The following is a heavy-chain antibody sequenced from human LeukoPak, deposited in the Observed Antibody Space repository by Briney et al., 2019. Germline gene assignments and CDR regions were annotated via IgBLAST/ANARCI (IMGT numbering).Heavy chain of an antibody. CDR3: TTVPLSSYGYVDWFDA. Sequence: GGSLRLSCAASGFTFSNACMSWVRQAPGKGLEWVCRIKSKTDGGTTDYAAPVKGRFTISRDDSKNTLYLQMNSLKTEDTAVYYCTTVPLSSYGYVDWFDAGGRGRLVTVSS. J-gene: IGHJ5*02. V-gene: IGHV3-15*01. D-gene: IGHD5-18*01. CDR1: GFTFSNAC. CDR2: IKSKTDGGTT.